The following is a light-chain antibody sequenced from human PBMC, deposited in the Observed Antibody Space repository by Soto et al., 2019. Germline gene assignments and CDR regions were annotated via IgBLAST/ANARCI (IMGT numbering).Light chain of an antibody. J-gene: IGLJ2*01. CDR2: HVS. V-gene: IGLV2-14*03. CDR3: SSYTSSSTVV. Sequence: QSVLTQPASVSGSPGQSITISCTGSSSDVGGYNYVSWYQHHPGKAPKLMIYHVSNRPSGVSNRFSGSTSGNTASLTISGLQAEDEADYYCSSYTSSSTVVFGGGTQLTVL. CDR1: SSDVGGYNY.